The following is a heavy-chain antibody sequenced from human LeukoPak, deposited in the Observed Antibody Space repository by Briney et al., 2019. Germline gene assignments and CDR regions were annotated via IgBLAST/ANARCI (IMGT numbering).Heavy chain of an antibody. J-gene: IGHJ4*02. CDR1: GFTFSSYA. V-gene: IGHV3-30-3*01. Sequence: GGSLRLSCAASGFTFSSYAMHWVRQAPGKGLEWVAVISYDGSNKYYADSVKGRFTISRDNSKNTLYLQMSSLRAEDTAVYYCARDSGSYPPYFDYWGQGTLVTVSS. CDR3: ARDSGSYPPYFDY. D-gene: IGHD1-26*01. CDR2: ISYDGSNK.